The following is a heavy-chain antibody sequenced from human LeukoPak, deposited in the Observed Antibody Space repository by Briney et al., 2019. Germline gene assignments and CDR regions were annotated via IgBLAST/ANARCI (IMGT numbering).Heavy chain of an antibody. CDR2: ISSSSRMI. Sequence: PGGSLRLSCAASGFTFSSYSMNWVRQAPGKGLECVSYISSSSRMIYYADSVKGRFTISRDNAKNSLYLQMKSLRDEDTAIYYCARDYGDLPARVPYFDYWGQGTLVTVSS. CDR1: GFTFSSYS. V-gene: IGHV3-48*02. J-gene: IGHJ4*02. CDR3: ARDYGDLPARVPYFDY. D-gene: IGHD4-17*01.